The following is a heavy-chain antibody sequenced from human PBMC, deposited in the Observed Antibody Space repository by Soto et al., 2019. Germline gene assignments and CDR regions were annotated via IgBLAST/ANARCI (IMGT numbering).Heavy chain of an antibody. V-gene: IGHV3-7*02. Sequence: GGLLRLSFAVPNTMSMMTLMTWFCQAPGKGLEWMANINPDGSEKSYVHSLKGQFAMSADNTMSLLYLQWTSLRAEDTAMYYCARREGGGLGAGFDYWGQGTQVTVSS. CDR2: INPDGSEK. J-gene: IGHJ4*02. CDR1: NTMSMMTL. D-gene: IGHD3-16*01. CDR3: ARREGGGLGAGFDY.